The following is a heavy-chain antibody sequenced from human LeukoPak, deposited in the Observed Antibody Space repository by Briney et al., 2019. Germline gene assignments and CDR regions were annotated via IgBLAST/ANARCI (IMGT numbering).Heavy chain of an antibody. CDR3: ARTTTPHYYGSGSYALGY. V-gene: IGHV3-30*03. Sequence: GGSLRLSCAASGFTFSSYGMSWVRQAPGKGLEWVAVISYDGSNKYYADSVKGRFTISRDNSKNTLYLQMSSLSAEDTAVYYCARTTTPHYYGSGSYALGYWGQGTLVTVPS. CDR1: GFTFSSYG. J-gene: IGHJ4*02. D-gene: IGHD3-10*01. CDR2: ISYDGSNK.